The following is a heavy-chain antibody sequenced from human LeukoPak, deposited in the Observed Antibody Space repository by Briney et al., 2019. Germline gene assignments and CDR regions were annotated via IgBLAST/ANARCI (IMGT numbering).Heavy chain of an antibody. V-gene: IGHV3-23*01. Sequence: HPGGSLRLSCAASGFTFSSYAMSWVRQAPGKRLEWVSVISGSGGSTYYADSVKGRFTISRDNSKNTLYLQMNSLRAEDTAVYYCAKSSSQWLVPGDFHCWGQGTLVTVSS. CDR3: AKSSSQWLVPGDFHC. J-gene: IGHJ4*02. CDR1: GFTFSSYA. D-gene: IGHD6-19*01. CDR2: ISGSGGST.